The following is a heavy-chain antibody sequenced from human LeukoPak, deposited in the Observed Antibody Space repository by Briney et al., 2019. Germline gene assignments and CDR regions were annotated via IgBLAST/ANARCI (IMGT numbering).Heavy chain of an antibody. V-gene: IGHV4-59*11. D-gene: IGHD1/OR15-1a*01. J-gene: IGHJ4*02. Sequence: PSETLSLTCTVSGVAINAHCWSWIRQPPGKGLDWIGYVYYNGITNYNPSLQSRVSISLDTSKNQFSLGLNSVTAAETAVYYCASQLGGTTFHWGQGTLVTVSS. CDR1: GVAINAHC. CDR3: ASQLGGTTFH. CDR2: VYYNGIT.